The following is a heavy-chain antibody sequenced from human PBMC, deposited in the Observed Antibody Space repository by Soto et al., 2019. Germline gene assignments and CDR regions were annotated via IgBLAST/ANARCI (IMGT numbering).Heavy chain of an antibody. D-gene: IGHD5-12*01. V-gene: IGHV3-15*07. CDR1: GFTFSNAW. CDR3: TTEGDGYNYGGDY. CDR2: IKSKTDDGTT. J-gene: IGHJ4*02. Sequence: EVQLVESGGGLVKPGGSLRLSCAASGFTFSNAWMNWVRQAPGKGLEWVGRIKSKTDDGTTDYAAPVKGRFTISRDDSKNTLYLQMNSLKTEDTAVYYCTTEGDGYNYGGDYWGQGTLVTVSS.